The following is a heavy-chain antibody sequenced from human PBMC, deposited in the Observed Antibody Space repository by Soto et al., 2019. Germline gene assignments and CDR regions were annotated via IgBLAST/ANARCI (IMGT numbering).Heavy chain of an antibody. CDR3: AKDGGYYDILTGYYD. CDR2: ISYDGSNK. CDR1: GFTFSSYG. D-gene: IGHD3-9*01. Sequence: PGGSLRLSCAASGFTFSSYGMHWVRQAPGKGLEWVAVISYDGSNKYYADSVKGRFTISRDNSKNTLYLQMNSLRAEDTAVYYCAKDGGYYDILTGYYDWGQGXLVTVYS. J-gene: IGHJ4*02. V-gene: IGHV3-30*18.